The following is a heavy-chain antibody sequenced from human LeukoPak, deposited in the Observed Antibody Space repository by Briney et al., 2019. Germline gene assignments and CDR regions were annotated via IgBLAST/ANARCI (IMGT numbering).Heavy chain of an antibody. CDR2: ISSDGSST. V-gene: IGHV3-74*01. J-gene: IGHJ6*03. D-gene: IGHD5-18*01. CDR3: AREGDGYVGLNYHYYMDV. CDR1: GFTFSSYW. Sequence: GGSLRLSCAASGFTFSSYWMHWVRQAPGKGLVWVSRISSDGSSTSYADSVKGRFTISRDNAKNTLYLQMNSLRAEDTAVYYCAREGDGYVGLNYHYYMDVWGKGTTVTISS.